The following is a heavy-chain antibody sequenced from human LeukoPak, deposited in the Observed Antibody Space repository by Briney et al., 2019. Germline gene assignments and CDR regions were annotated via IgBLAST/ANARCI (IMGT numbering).Heavy chain of an antibody. CDR1: GFTFSSYG. J-gene: IGHJ4*02. Sequence: PGGSLRLSCAASGFTFSSYGMHWVRQAPGKGLEWVAVTSCDGSNKYYADSVKGRFTISRDNSKNTLYLQMNSLRAEDTAVYYCAKDHQGSGSGWYGGYFDYWGQGALVTVSS. D-gene: IGHD6-19*01. CDR3: AKDHQGSGSGWYGGYFDY. V-gene: IGHV3-30*18. CDR2: TSCDGSNK.